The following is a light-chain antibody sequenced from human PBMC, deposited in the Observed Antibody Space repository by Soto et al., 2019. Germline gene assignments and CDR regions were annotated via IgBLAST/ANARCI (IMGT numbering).Light chain of an antibody. V-gene: IGKV1-39*01. J-gene: IGKJ5*01. CDR3: QQYYSYPRT. CDR1: QSVSDS. CDR2: AAS. Sequence: DIQMTQSPSSLSASVGDRVTITCRANQSVSDSLNWYQQKPGKVPKLLIYAASSLRSGVPSRFSGSGSGTDFTLTISCLQSEDFATYYCQQYYSYPRTFGQGTRLEIK.